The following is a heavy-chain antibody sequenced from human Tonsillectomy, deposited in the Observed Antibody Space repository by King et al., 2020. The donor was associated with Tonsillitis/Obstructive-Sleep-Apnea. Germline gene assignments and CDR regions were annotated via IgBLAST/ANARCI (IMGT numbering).Heavy chain of an antibody. D-gene: IGHD6-19*01. CDR1: GFTFSSYS. V-gene: IGHV3-48*02. J-gene: IGHJ4*02. CDR2: ISSSSTI. Sequence: QLVQSGGGLVQPGGSLRLSCAASGFTFSSYSMNWVRQAPGKGLEWVSYISSSSTIYYADSVKGRFTISRDNAKNSLYLQMNSLRDEDTAVYYCARRSGFDYWGQGTLVTVSS. CDR3: ARRSGFDY.